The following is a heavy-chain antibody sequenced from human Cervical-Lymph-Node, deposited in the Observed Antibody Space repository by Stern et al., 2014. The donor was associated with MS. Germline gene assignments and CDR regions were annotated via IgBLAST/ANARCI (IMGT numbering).Heavy chain of an antibody. Sequence: VQLVESGGGVVQSGRSLRLSCVASGFTFSNYAMHWVRQPPGKGLEWVAVISYDGSNEYDADSVKGRFTISRDNSKSTLYLQMNSLRSEDTAVYYCAKDGRLKCSSASCYGGWFDPWGQGTLVTVSS. CDR2: ISYDGSNE. D-gene: IGHD2-2*01. J-gene: IGHJ5*02. CDR1: GFTFSNYA. V-gene: IGHV3-30-3*01. CDR3: AKDGRLKCSSASCYGGWFDP.